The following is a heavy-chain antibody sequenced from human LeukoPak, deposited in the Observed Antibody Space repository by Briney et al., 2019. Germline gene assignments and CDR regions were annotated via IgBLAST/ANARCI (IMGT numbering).Heavy chain of an antibody. J-gene: IGHJ4*02. CDR1: GGSISRSTYY. V-gene: IGHV4-39*02. D-gene: IGHD6-25*01. CDR3: ARSSGTGTFSY. Sequence: SETLSLTCTVSGGSISRSTYYWAWIRQPPGKGLEWIGSVYYGRSPYFNPSLESRATISVDTSKNHFSLKMSSVTAADTAVYYCARSSGTGTFSYWGQGTLVTVSS. CDR2: VYYGRSP.